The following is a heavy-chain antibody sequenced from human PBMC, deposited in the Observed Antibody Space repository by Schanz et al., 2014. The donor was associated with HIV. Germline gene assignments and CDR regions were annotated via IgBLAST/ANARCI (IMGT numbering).Heavy chain of an antibody. V-gene: IGHV3-33*08. CDR2: IGHEGNDI. J-gene: IGHJ4*02. Sequence: VQLLESGGGLEQPGGSLRLSCAASGFTFSSYAMSWVRQAPGKGPEWVAVIGHEGNDIHYVDSVAGRFSISRDNSKNTLYLQLGSLRTEDTAVYYCARDLNVGRHFDHWGQGTLVTVSS. CDR1: GFTFSSYA. D-gene: IGHD1-26*01. CDR3: ARDLNVGRHFDH.